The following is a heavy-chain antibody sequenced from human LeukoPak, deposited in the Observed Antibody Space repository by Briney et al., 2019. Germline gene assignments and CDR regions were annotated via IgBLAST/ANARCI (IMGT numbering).Heavy chain of an antibody. CDR1: GGSISSYY. CDR3: ARDPGGSNWFDP. Sequence: PSETLSLTCTVSGGSISSYYWSWIRQPPGKGLEWIGYIYYSGSTNYNPSLKSRVTISVDTSKNQFSLKLSSVTAADTAVYYCARDPGGSNWFDPWGQGTLVTVSS. CDR2: IYYSGST. J-gene: IGHJ5*02. D-gene: IGHD2-15*01. V-gene: IGHV4-59*01.